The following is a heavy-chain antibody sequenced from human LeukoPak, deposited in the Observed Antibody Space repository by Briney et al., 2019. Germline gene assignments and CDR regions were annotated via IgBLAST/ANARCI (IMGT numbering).Heavy chain of an antibody. V-gene: IGHV3-30*18. Sequence: GGSLRLSCAASGFTFSSYGMHWVRQAPGKGLEWVAVISYDGSNKYYADSVKGRFTISRDNSKNTLYLQMNSLRAEDTAVYYCAKDVGFGGFPPYYFDYWGQGTLVTVSS. J-gene: IGHJ4*02. D-gene: IGHD2-15*01. CDR2: ISYDGSNK. CDR1: GFTFSSYG. CDR3: AKDVGFGGFPPYYFDY.